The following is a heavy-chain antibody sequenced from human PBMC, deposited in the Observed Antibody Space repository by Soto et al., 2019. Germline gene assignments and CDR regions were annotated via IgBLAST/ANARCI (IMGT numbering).Heavy chain of an antibody. CDR3: EKLLSGTTRVLDY. CDR2: ISGSGANP. D-gene: IGHD1-20*01. Sequence: PGGSLRLSCAASGFTFTASVMSWVRQAPGKGLEWVSSISGSGANPYYADSVKGRFSFSRDNSENTLYLQMNSLRAEDTAVYYCEKLLSGTTRVLDYWGRGTLVTVSS. J-gene: IGHJ4*02. CDR1: GFTFTASV. V-gene: IGHV3-23*01.